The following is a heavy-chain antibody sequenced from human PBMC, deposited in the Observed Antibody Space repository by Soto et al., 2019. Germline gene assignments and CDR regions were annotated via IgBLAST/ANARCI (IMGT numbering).Heavy chain of an antibody. V-gene: IGHV4-61*01. D-gene: IGHD7-27*01. CDR1: GGYIISGYYY. CDR3: ARHSKKTGDFDYYYGMDV. Sequence: SETLSLTCTVSGGYIISGYYYWSWIRQPPGKGLEWIGYIYYSGSTNYNPSLESRVTISIDTSKNQFSLKLNSLTAADTAVYYCARHSKKTGDFDYYYGMDVWGQGTTVTVS. CDR2: IYYSGST. J-gene: IGHJ6*02.